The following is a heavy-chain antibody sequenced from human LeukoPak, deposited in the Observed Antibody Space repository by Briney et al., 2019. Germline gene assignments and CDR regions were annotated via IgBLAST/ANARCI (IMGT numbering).Heavy chain of an antibody. CDR2: VSYSGRT. CDR1: GGSISNNY. J-gene: IGHJ4*02. V-gene: IGHV4-59*08. Sequence: ENLSFNCIASGGSISNNYWSWIRQPQGNGLKGIGYVSYSGRTYAPPSLKSRVTMSVDTSKTQLSLKLRSVTAADTAVYYCARHSGFASGRGELDYWGQGSLVTVSS. D-gene: IGHD3-10*01. CDR3: ARHSGFASGRGELDY.